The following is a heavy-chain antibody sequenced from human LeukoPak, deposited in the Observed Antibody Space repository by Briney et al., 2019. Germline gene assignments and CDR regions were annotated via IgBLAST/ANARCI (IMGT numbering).Heavy chain of an antibody. Sequence: GGSLRLSCAASGFTFTSYGLNWVRQAPGKGLEWVAVIWYDGSNKYSADSVKGRFVISRDQSKNTLFLQMNSLRAEDTAVYYCARLGTKWPIDYWGQGTLVTVSS. CDR1: GFTFTSYG. CDR2: IWYDGSNK. J-gene: IGHJ4*02. V-gene: IGHV3-33*01. CDR3: ARLGTKWPIDY. D-gene: IGHD2-8*01.